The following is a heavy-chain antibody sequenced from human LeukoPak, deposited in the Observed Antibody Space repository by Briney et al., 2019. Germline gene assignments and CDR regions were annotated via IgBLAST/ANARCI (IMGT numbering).Heavy chain of an antibody. CDR2: INGDGTNT. CDR1: GFAFNTYW. D-gene: IGHD2-15*01. Sequence: GGSLRLSCAASGFAFNTYWMHWVRQAPGKGLVWVSHINGDGTNTNYADSVKGRLSVSRDNAKKTLYLQMNTLRAEDTAVYYCARDRTIAWFDYWGQGALVTVSS. CDR3: ARDRTIAWFDY. J-gene: IGHJ4*02. V-gene: IGHV3-74*01.